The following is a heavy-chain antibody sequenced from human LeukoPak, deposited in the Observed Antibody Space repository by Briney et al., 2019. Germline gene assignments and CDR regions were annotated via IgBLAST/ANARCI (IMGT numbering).Heavy chain of an antibody. CDR2: ISSSGTYI. CDR3: AGAPGTVTPDY. Sequence: GGSLRLSCAASGFTFSDYYMSWIRQAPGKGLEWVSYISSSGTYINYADSVKGRFTNSRDNAKKSLYPQMNSLRAEDTAVYYCAGAPGTVTPDYWGQGALVTVSS. J-gene: IGHJ4*02. D-gene: IGHD4-17*01. CDR1: GFTFSDYY. V-gene: IGHV3-11*03.